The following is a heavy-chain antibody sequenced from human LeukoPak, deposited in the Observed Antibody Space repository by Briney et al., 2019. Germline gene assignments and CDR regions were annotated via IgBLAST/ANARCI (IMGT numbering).Heavy chain of an antibody. CDR2: INHSGST. CDR3: ARGGSVYYYMDV. J-gene: IGHJ6*03. CDR1: GGSFSGYY. V-gene: IGHV4-34*01. Sequence: SETLSLTCAVYGGSFSGYYWSWIRQPPGKGLEWIGEINHSGSTNYNPSLKSRVTISVDTSKNQFSLKLSSVTAADTAVYCCARGGSVYYYMDVWGKGTTVTVSS.